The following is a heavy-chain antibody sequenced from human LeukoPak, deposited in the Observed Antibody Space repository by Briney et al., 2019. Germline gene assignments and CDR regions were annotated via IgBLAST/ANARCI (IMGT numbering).Heavy chain of an antibody. V-gene: IGHV4-59*01. Sequence: SETLSLTCTVSGGSISSYYRSWIRQPPGKGLEWIGYIYYSGSTNYSPSPKSRVTISVDTSKNQFSLKLSSVTAADMAVYYCARNSITMVRGVIPPSKYYYYYYMDVWGKGTTVTVSS. CDR1: GGSISSYY. CDR2: IYYSGST. J-gene: IGHJ6*03. CDR3: ARNSITMVRGVIPPSKYYYYYYMDV. D-gene: IGHD3-10*01.